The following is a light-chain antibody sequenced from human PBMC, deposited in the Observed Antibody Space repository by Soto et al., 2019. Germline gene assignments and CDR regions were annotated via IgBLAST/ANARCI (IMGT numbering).Light chain of an antibody. CDR2: GAS. CDR3: QQYNNWPPVT. Sequence: EIVMTQSPATLSLSPGERATLSCRASQSVSNNLAWYQQKLGQAPRLLIYGASTRATGIPARFSGSGSGTEFTLTISSLQSEDVAVYYCQQYNNWPPVTFGQGTRLEIK. V-gene: IGKV3-15*01. J-gene: IGKJ5*01. CDR1: QSVSNN.